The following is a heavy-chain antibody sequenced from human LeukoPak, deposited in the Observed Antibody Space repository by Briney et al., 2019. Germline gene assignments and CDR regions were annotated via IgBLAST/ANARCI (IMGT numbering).Heavy chain of an antibody. CDR1: GGSFSGYY. D-gene: IGHD1-26*01. J-gene: IGHJ1*01. CDR3: ARGPGGSYYTKYFQH. Sequence: SETLSLTCAVYGGSFSGYYWSWIRQPPGKGLEWIGEINHSGSTNYNPSLKSRVTISVDTSKNQFSLKLSSVTAADTAVYYCARGPGGSYYTKYFQHWGQGTLVTVSS. CDR2: INHSGST. V-gene: IGHV4-34*01.